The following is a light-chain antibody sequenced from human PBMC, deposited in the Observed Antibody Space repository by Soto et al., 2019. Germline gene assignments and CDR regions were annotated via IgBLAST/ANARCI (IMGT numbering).Light chain of an antibody. Sequence: EVVLTQSPATLSLSPGERVTLSCRASQSVSSFLSWYQHKPGQAPRLLIYDASNRATGIQARFSGSGSGTDFTLTISSLEPEDFAIYYCQQRRNLITFGQGTRLEIK. J-gene: IGKJ5*01. CDR1: QSVSSF. CDR2: DAS. V-gene: IGKV3-11*01. CDR3: QQRRNLIT.